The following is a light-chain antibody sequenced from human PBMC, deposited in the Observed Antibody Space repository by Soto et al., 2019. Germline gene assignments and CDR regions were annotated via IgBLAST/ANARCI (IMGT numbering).Light chain of an antibody. J-gene: IGKJ3*01. V-gene: IGKV3-20*01. CDR1: QSVNSNY. CDR2: GGS. Sequence: EIVLTQSPGTLSLSPGERATLSCRASQSVNSNYLAWYQQKPGQAPRLLIYGGSSRATGIPDRFSGSGPGADFTLTISRLEPEDSAVYYCQHYDRSFTFGPGTKVDIK. CDR3: QHYDRSFT.